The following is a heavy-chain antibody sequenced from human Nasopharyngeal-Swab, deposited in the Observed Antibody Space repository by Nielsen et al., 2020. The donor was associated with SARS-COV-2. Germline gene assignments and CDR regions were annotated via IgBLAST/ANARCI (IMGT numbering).Heavy chain of an antibody. CDR3: ASGGYGLYYYGMDV. CDR2: INPSGGST. V-gene: IGHV1-46*01. J-gene: IGHJ6*02. CDR1: GYTLTSYY. D-gene: IGHD3-16*01. Sequence: ASPKVTCKASGYTLTSYYMHWVRQAPGQGLEWMGIINPSGGSTSYAQKFQGRVTMTRDTSTSTVYLELRSLRSEDTAVYCGASGGYGLYYYGMDVWGQGTTVTVSS.